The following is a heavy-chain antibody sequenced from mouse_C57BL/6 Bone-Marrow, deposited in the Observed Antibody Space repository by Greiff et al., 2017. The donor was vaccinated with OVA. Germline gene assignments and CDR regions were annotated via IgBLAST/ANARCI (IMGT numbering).Heavy chain of an antibody. CDR1: GYSITSGYY. Sequence: EVHLVESGPGLVKPSQSLSLTCSVTGYSITSGYYWNWIRQFPGNKLEWMGYISYDGSKNYNPSLKNRISITRDTSKNQFFLKLNSVTTEDTATYYCARGYYGPWWYFDVWGTGTTVTVSS. V-gene: IGHV3-6*01. J-gene: IGHJ1*03. CDR3: ARGYYGPWWYFDV. CDR2: ISYDGSK. D-gene: IGHD1-2*01.